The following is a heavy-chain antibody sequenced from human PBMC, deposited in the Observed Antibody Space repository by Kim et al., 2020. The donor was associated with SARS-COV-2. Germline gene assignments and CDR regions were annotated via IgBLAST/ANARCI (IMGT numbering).Heavy chain of an antibody. J-gene: IGHJ5*02. Sequence: SETLSLTCTVSGGFISDYYWSWIRQPPGKGLEWIGYLYYNGTTKYSPSLESRITMSADTSNNQFSLRLRSVTAADTAIYYCARLARSVLFPIFSVGRFDPWGQGTLVTVSS. V-gene: IGHV4-59*01. CDR2: LYYNGTT. CDR3: ARLARSVLFPIFSVGRFDP. D-gene: IGHD3-16*01. CDR1: GGFISDYY.